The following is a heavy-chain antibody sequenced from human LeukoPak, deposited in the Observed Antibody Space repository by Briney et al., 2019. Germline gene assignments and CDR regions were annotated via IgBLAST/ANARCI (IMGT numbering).Heavy chain of an antibody. Sequence: PGGSLRLSCAASGFTFSSYGMHWVRQAPGKGLEWVAFIRYDGSNKYYADSVKGRFTISRDNSKNTLYLQMNSLRAEDTAVYYCAKSKMKAIREFDYWGQGTLVTVSS. CDR1: GFTFSSYG. CDR2: IRYDGSNK. D-gene: IGHD2-2*01. V-gene: IGHV3-30*02. CDR3: AKSKMKAIREFDY. J-gene: IGHJ4*02.